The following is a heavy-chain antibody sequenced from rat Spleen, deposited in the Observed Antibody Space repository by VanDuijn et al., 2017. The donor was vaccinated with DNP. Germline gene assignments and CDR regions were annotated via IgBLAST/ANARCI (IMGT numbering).Heavy chain of an antibody. CDR3: ARFDS. J-gene: IGHJ2*01. CDR2: IWNNGGT. Sequence: QVQMKESGPGLVQPSQTLSLTCDVAGFSLTNYNLHWVRQPPGKGLEWVGVIWNNGGTRYNSALKSRLNISKDTSKSQVFLTLNSLQSEDTATYYCARFDSWGQGIMVTVSS. V-gene: IGHV2-41*01. CDR1: GFSLTNYN.